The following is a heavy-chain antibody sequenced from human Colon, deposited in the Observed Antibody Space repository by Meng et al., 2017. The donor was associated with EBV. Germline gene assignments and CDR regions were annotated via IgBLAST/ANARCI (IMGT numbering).Heavy chain of an antibody. CDR3: ARAVGPDCSSTSCPFDY. D-gene: IGHD2-2*01. CDR2: VSYSGGT. CDR1: GGSVSSETYY. Sequence: VQLRESGPGLVKPSETPSLTCSVSGGSVSSETYYWNWIRQPPGKALEWIGYVSYSGGTNYNPSLKNRVTISVDTSKNQVSLRLSSVTAADTAVFYCARAVGPDCSSTSCPFDYWGQGTLVTVSS. J-gene: IGHJ4*02. V-gene: IGHV4-61*01.